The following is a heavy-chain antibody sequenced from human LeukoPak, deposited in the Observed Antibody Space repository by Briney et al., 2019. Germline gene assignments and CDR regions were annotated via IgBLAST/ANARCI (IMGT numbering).Heavy chain of an antibody. J-gene: IGHJ6*02. Sequence: ASVKVSCKASGYTFTSYYMHWVRQAPGQGLEWMGIINPSGGSTSYTQKFQGRVTMTRDTSTSTVYMELNSLRSEDTAVYYCARSIFGVGLYYYYGMDVWGQGPTVTVS. D-gene: IGHD3-3*01. CDR2: INPSGGST. CDR3: ARSIFGVGLYYYYGMDV. V-gene: IGHV1-46*01. CDR1: GYTFTSYY.